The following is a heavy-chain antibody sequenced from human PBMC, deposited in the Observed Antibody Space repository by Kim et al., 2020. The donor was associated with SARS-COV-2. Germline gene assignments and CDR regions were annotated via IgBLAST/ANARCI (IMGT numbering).Heavy chain of an antibody. CDR3: AKVMVRGVILASPFDY. J-gene: IGHJ4*02. D-gene: IGHD3-10*01. V-gene: IGHV3-23*01. Sequence: GGSLRLSCAASGFTFSSYAMSWVRQAPGKGLEWVSAISGSGGSTYYADSVKGRFTISRDNSKNTLYLQMNSLRAKDTAVYYCAKVMVRGVILASPFDYWGQGTLVTVSS. CDR1: GFTFSSYA. CDR2: ISGSGGST.